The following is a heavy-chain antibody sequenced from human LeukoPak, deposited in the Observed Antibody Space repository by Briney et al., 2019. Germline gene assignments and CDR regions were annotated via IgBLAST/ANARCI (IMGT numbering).Heavy chain of an antibody. D-gene: IGHD3-10*01. Sequence: AGGSLRLSCAASGFTFSSYAMNWVRQAPGKGLEWVSGISWNSGSIGYADSVKGRFTISRDNAKNSLYLQMNSLRAEDTALYYCAKEEVWFGEYNNDNWFDPWGQGTLVTVSS. V-gene: IGHV3-9*01. J-gene: IGHJ5*02. CDR2: ISWNSGSI. CDR1: GFTFSSYA. CDR3: AKEEVWFGEYNNDNWFDP.